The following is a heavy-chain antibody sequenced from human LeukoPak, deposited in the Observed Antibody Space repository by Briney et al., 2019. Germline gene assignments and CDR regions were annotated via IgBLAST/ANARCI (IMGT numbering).Heavy chain of an antibody. CDR3: ATDRGYYDSSGVFDI. V-gene: IGHV1-24*01. CDR2: FDPEDGET. D-gene: IGHD3-22*01. Sequence: ASVKVSCKVSGYTLTELSMHWVRQAPGKGLEWMGGFDPEDGETIYARKFQGRVTMTEDTSTDTAYMELSSLRSEDTAVYYCATDRGYYDSSGVFDIWGQGTMVTVSS. J-gene: IGHJ3*02. CDR1: GYTLTELS.